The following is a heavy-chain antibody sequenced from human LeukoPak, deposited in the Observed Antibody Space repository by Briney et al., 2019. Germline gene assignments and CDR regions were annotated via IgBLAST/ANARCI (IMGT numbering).Heavy chain of an antibody. J-gene: IGHJ5*02. D-gene: IGHD3-3*01. CDR2: INHSGST. CDR1: GGSFSGYY. CDR3: ARAGITYYDFWSGYSPNWFDP. V-gene: IGHV4-34*01. Sequence: SETLSLTCAVYGGSFSGYYWSWIRQPPGKGLEWIGEINHSGSTNYNPSLKSRVTISVDTSKNQFSLKLSSVTAADTAVYYCARAGITYYDFWSGYSPNWFDPWGQGTLVTVSS.